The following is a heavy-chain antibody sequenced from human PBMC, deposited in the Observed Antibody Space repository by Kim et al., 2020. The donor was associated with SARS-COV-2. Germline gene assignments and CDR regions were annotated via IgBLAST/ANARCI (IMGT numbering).Heavy chain of an antibody. CDR2: ISYDGGNK. Sequence: GGSLRLSCAASGFTFNSYSMHWVRQAPGKGLEWVALISYDGGNKYYADSVKGRFTISRDNSKNTLFLQMNGLRAEDTAVYYCARVPYYYDSSGLDYWGQGTLVTVSS. J-gene: IGHJ4*02. D-gene: IGHD3-22*01. CDR3: ARVPYYYDSSGLDY. CDR1: GFTFNSYS. V-gene: IGHV3-30*04.